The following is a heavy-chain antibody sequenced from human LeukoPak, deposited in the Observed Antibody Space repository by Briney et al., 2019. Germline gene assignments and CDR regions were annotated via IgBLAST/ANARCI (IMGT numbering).Heavy chain of an antibody. CDR3: AKVTYGSGTYGAFDY. Sequence: GGSLRLSCEASGFTFSRYGMSWVRQAPGKGLEWVSAIRGSGGSTYYADSVKGRFTISRDNSKNTLYLQMNSLRAEDTAVYYCAKVTYGSGTYGAFDYWGQGTLVTVSS. V-gene: IGHV3-23*01. CDR1: GFTFSRYG. CDR2: IRGSGGST. D-gene: IGHD3-10*01. J-gene: IGHJ4*02.